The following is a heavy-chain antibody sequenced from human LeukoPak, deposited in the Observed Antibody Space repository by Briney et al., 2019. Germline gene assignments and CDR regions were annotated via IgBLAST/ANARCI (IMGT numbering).Heavy chain of an antibody. CDR2: IVVGSGNT. CDR1: GFTFSNSA. Sequence: GTSVKVSCKASGFTFSNSAVQWVRQARGQRLEWIGWIVVGSGNTKYAQKFQERVTITRDMSTSTAYMELSSLRYEDTAVYYCAADRGDLTGDRWGYWYFDLWGRGTLVTVSS. D-gene: IGHD7-27*01. V-gene: IGHV1-58*01. CDR3: AADRGDLTGDRWGYWYFDL. J-gene: IGHJ2*01.